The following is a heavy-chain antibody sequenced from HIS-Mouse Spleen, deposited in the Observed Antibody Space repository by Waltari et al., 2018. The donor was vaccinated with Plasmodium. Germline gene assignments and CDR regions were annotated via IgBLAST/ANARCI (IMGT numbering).Heavy chain of an antibody. V-gene: IGHV3-7*01. CDR3: ASSWYWYFDL. Sequence: EVQLVESGGGLVQPGGSLRLSCAASGFTFSSYWMSGVGQAPGQGLGLVANIKQDGSERYYVDSVKGRFTISRDNAKNSLYLQMNSLRAEDTAVYYCASSWYWYFDLWGRGTLVTVSS. CDR1: GFTFSSYW. J-gene: IGHJ2*01. D-gene: IGHD6-13*01. CDR2: IKQDGSER.